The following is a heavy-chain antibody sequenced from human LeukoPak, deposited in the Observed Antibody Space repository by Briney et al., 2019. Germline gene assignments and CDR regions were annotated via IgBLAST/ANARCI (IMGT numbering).Heavy chain of an antibody. CDR3: ARHGYTASHYFLDF. J-gene: IGHJ4*02. V-gene: IGHV4-4*07. Sequence: PSETLSLTCTVSSGSINSYYWGWVRRPAGRGLEWIGRIYTTGKTDYNLSLKSRLTMSVDTSKRQFSLNLTSVTAADTAIYFCARHGYTASHYFLDFWSQGTLVTVSS. D-gene: IGHD3-16*01. CDR2: IYTTGKT. CDR1: SGSINSYY.